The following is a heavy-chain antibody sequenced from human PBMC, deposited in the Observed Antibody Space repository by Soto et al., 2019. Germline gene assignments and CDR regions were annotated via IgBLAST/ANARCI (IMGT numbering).Heavy chain of an antibody. J-gene: IGHJ6*02. D-gene: IGHD3-22*01. CDR1: VGSISTYF. CDR3: AREGGYFDSSGSGVYHYHGVDV. CDR2: IYTTGST. V-gene: IGHV4-4*07. Sequence: SETLSLSCTVSVGSISTYFWSWIRQPAGGGLEWIGRIYTTGSTNYNPSLKSRVTMSLDTSRNQFSLKLSSVTAADTAVYYCAREGGYFDSSGSGVYHYHGVDVWGQGTTVTVSS.